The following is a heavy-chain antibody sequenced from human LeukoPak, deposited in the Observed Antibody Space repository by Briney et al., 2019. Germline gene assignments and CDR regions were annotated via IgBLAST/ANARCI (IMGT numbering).Heavy chain of an antibody. CDR2: IKQGGSEQ. CDR1: GFTFSNYW. CDR3: TRDSYGYTGY. D-gene: IGHD3-16*01. Sequence: GGSLRLSCAASGFTFSNYWMAWVRQAPGKGPEWVANIKQGGSEQYYVDSVKGRFTISRDNAKNSLHLQLNSLRVEDTAVYYCTRDSYGYTGYWGQGTLVTVSS. V-gene: IGHV3-7*01. J-gene: IGHJ4*02.